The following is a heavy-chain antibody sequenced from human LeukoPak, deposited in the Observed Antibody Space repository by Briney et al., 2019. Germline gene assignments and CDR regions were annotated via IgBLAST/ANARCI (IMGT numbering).Heavy chain of an antibody. V-gene: IGHV3-11*04. J-gene: IGHJ6*03. CDR1: GFTFSDYY. CDR3: ATFPEDIAAAHYYYYYMDV. CDR2: ISSSGSTI. D-gene: IGHD6-13*01. Sequence: TGGSLRLSCAASGFTFSDYYMSWIRQAPGKGLEWVSYISSSGSTIYYADSVKGRFTISRDNAKNSLYLQMNSLRAEDTAVYYCATFPEDIAAAHYYYYYMDVWGKGTTVTVSS.